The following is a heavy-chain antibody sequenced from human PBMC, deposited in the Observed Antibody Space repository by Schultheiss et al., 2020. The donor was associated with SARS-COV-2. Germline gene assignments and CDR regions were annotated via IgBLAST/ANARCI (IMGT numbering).Heavy chain of an antibody. Sequence: SQTLSLTCTVSGGSISSYYWSWIRQPAGKGLEWIGYIYYSGSTYYNPSLKSRVTISVDTSKNQFSLKLSSVTAADTAVYYCARDLSRQYASWGQGTLVTVSS. D-gene: IGHD2-8*01. J-gene: IGHJ4*02. CDR1: GGSISSYY. V-gene: IGHV4-59*06. CDR2: IYYSGST. CDR3: ARDLSRQYAS.